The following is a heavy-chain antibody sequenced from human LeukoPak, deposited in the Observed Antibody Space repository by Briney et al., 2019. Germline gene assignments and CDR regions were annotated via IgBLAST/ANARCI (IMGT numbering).Heavy chain of an antibody. V-gene: IGHV3-33*01. CDR2: IWYDGSNK. CDR3: ARDFPEGTFDY. Sequence: GGSLRLSCAASGFTFSSYGMHWVRQAPGKGLEWVAVIWYDGSNKYYADSVKGRFTISRDNSQNTLYLQMNSLRAEDTAVYYCARDFPEGTFDYWGQGTLVTVSS. CDR1: GFTFSSYG. J-gene: IGHJ4*02.